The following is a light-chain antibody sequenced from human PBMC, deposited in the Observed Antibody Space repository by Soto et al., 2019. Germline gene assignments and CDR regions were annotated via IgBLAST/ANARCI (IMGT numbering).Light chain of an antibody. Sequence: QLVLTQSSSASASLGSSVKLTCTLSSGHSSYIIAWHQQQPGKAPRYLMKFERSGSYNKGSGVPDRFSGSSSGADRYLTISNLQFEDEADYYCETWDSNTRVFGGGTKLTVL. V-gene: IGLV4-60*02. CDR2: FERSGSY. J-gene: IGLJ2*01. CDR3: ETWDSNTRV. CDR1: SGHSSYI.